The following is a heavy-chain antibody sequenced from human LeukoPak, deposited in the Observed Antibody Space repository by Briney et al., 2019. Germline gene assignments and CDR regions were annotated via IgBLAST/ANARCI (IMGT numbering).Heavy chain of an antibody. CDR2: FGRSGSDT. V-gene: IGHV3-23*01. Sequence: GGSLRLSCAASGFTFGTSAMSWVRQAPAKGPEWVSTFGRSGSDTYYSDSVKGRFTIFRDNSKNTLYLQMNSLRDEDTAVYYCAKGSLGSWYYFDYWGQGTLVTVSS. CDR3: AKGSLGSWYYFDY. D-gene: IGHD6-13*01. J-gene: IGHJ4*02. CDR1: GFTFGTSA.